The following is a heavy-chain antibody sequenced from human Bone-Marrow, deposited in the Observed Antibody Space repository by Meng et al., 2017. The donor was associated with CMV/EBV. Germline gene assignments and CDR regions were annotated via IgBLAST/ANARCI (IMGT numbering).Heavy chain of an antibody. Sequence: SETLSLTCTVSGGSFSGYYWSWVRQPPGKGLEWIGYIYYSGSTNYNPSLKSRVTISVDTSKNQFSLKLSSVTAADTAVYYCAREHYGSGSYYSPYFDYWGQGTLVTVSS. CDR1: GGSFSGYY. D-gene: IGHD3-10*01. J-gene: IGHJ4*02. CDR3: AREHYGSGSYYSPYFDY. CDR2: IYYSGST. V-gene: IGHV4-59*01.